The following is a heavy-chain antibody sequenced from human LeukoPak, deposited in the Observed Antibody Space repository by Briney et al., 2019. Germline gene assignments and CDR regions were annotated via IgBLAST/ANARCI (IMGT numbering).Heavy chain of an antibody. D-gene: IGHD3-10*01. CDR1: GFTFSSYS. J-gene: IGHJ4*02. Sequence: GGSLRLSCAASGFTFSSYSMNWVRQAPGKGLEWVSSISSSSYIYYADSVKGRFTISRDNAKNSLYLQMNSLRAEDTAVYYCATVSGGDYFDYWGQGTLVTVSS. V-gene: IGHV3-21*01. CDR3: ATVSGGDYFDY. CDR2: ISSSSYI.